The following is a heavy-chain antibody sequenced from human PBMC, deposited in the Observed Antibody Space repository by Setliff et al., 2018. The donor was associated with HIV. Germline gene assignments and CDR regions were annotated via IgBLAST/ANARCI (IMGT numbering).Heavy chain of an antibody. V-gene: IGHV2-70*04. CDR1: GFSLSTSGMR. CDR2: IDWDDDK. J-gene: IGHJ4*01. Sequence: GPTLVNPTQTLTLTCTFSGFSLSTSGMRVSWIRQPPGKALEWLARIDWDDDKFYSTSLKTRLTISKDTSKNQVVLTMTNMGPVDTATYYCAHVHYYRDAYFDSWGQGILVTVSS. CDR3: AHVHYYRDAYFDS. D-gene: IGHD3-10*01.